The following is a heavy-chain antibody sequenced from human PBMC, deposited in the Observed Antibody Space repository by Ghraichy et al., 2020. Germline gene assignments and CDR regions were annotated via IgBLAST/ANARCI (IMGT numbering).Heavy chain of an antibody. CDR2: IYYSGST. Sequence: SETLSLTCTVSGGSISSGGYYWSWIRQHPGKGLEWIGYIYYSGSTYYNPSLKSRVTISVDTSKNQFSLKLSSVTAADTAVYYCARDGHDAFDIWGQGTMVTVSS. CDR1: GGSISSGGYY. CDR3: ARDGHDAFDI. J-gene: IGHJ3*02. V-gene: IGHV4-31*03.